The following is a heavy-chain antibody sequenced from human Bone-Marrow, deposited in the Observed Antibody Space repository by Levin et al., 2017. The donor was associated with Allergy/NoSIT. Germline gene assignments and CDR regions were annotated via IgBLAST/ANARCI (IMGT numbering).Heavy chain of an antibody. CDR2: IYVSGSP. CDR1: GGSISTSNW. Sequence: PSETLSLTCAVSGGSISTSNWWSWVRQPPGKGLEWIGEIYVSGSPDYNPSLKSRLTISVDKSKNQFSLNLSSVTAADTAVYHCAGRSGWYGWNYWGQGSLVTVSS. CDR3: AGRSGWYGWNY. J-gene: IGHJ4*02. V-gene: IGHV4-4*02. D-gene: IGHD6-19*01.